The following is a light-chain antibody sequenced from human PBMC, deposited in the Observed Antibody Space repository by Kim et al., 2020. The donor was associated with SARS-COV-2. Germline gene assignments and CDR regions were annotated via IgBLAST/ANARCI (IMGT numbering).Light chain of an antibody. J-gene: IGKJ1*01. CDR2: SAS. Sequence: ASVGNGVTITWLGSQGIGNYLAWYQQKPGQVPMLLIHSASTLQSGVPPRFSGTRSGTDFTLTINSLQPEDVASYFCQGYNSAPKTFGQGTKVDIK. CDR3: QGYNSAPKT. V-gene: IGKV1-27*01. CDR1: QGIGNY.